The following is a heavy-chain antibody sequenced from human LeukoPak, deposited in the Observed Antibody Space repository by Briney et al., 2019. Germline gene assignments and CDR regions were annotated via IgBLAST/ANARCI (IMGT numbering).Heavy chain of an antibody. J-gene: IGHJ4*02. Sequence: GASVKVSCKASGYTFTGYYMHWVRQAPGQGLQWMGWINPNSGFAHYPQNFQGRLTMTRDTSISTVYMELSRLRSDDTAVYYCARGQQWLEAFDYWGLGTLVTVSS. CDR2: INPNSGFA. D-gene: IGHD6-19*01. V-gene: IGHV1-2*02. CDR1: GYTFTGYY. CDR3: ARGQQWLEAFDY.